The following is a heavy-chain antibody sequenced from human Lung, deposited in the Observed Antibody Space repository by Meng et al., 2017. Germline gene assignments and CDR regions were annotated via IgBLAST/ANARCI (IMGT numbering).Heavy chain of an antibody. CDR2: IYHSGGT. CDR1: GGSISSSNW. D-gene: IGHD2-2*01. CDR3: ARGLGEAVVPRTMFDY. Sequence: QGHVEEAGPALVKPWGTLSLTCGVCGGSISSSNWWSWVRQPPGKGLEWIGEIYHSGGTKYNPSLKSRVTISVDKSKNQFSLKLSSVTAADTAVYYCARGLGEAVVPRTMFDYWGQGTLVTVSS. J-gene: IGHJ4*02. V-gene: IGHV4-4*02.